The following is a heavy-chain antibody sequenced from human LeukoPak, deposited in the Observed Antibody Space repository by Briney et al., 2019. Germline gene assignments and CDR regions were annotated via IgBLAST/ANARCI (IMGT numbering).Heavy chain of an antibody. J-gene: IGHJ4*02. D-gene: IGHD5-18*01. CDR1: GYTFTSYG. Sequence: GASVKVSCKASGYTFTSYGISWVRQAPGQGLEWMGWISAYNGNTNYAQKLQGRVTMTTDTSTSTAYMELRSLRSDDTAVYYCARDYTAMGRGYFDYWGQGTLVTVSS. V-gene: IGHV1-18*01. CDR3: ARDYTAMGRGYFDY. CDR2: ISAYNGNT.